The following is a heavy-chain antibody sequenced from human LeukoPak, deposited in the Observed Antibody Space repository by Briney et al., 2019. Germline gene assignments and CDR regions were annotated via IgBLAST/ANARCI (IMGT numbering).Heavy chain of an antibody. CDR3: ARDWHWGSDY. CDR2: IRQDGSDK. CDR1: GFTFSGFW. J-gene: IGHJ4*02. Sequence: PGGSLRLSCAASGFTFSGFWMTWVRQAPGKGLEWVANIRQDGSDKNCVDSVKGRFTISRDNAKNSLYLQMNNLRVEGTAVYYCARDWHWGSDYWGQGTLVTVFS. D-gene: IGHD7-27*01. V-gene: IGHV3-7*05.